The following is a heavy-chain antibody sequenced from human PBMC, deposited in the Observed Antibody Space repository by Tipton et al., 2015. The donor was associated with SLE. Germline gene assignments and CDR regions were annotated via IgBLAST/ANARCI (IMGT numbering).Heavy chain of an antibody. Sequence: QSGAEVKKPGASVKVSCKASGYTFTSYGISWVRQAPGQGLEWIGWIYSYTNKRNYAQKVQGRVTMTTDTSTSTAYMELRSLRSDDTAVYYCARDEDPFGEYFHHWGQGTLVTVSP. CDR2: IYSYTNKR. J-gene: IGHJ1*01. CDR1: GYTFTSYG. V-gene: IGHV1-18*01. CDR3: ARDEDPFGEYFHH. D-gene: IGHD3-10*01.